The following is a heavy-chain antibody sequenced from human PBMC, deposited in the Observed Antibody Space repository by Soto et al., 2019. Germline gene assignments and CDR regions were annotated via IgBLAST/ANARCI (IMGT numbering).Heavy chain of an antibody. J-gene: IGHJ6*02. D-gene: IGHD3-10*01. CDR3: AKDLYGSKTYTYYCGMDV. CDR2: ISYDGSNR. V-gene: IGHV3-30*18. Sequence: GGSLRLSCAASGFTFSRFGMHWVRQAPGKGLEWVAVISYDGSNRFYADSVKGRFTISRDNSKNTLYLQMNSLRPEDTAVYYCAKDLYGSKTYTYYCGMDVWGQGTTVTVSS. CDR1: GFTFSRFG.